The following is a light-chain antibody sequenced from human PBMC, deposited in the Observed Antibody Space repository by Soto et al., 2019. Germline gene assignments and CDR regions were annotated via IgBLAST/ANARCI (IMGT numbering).Light chain of an antibody. Sequence: EIVLTQSPGTLSLSPGEGATLSCRASQRVANNYLAWYQQKPGQAPRLLISGASNRATGIPDRFSGSGSGTDFTLRISRLESEDFAVYYCQHYGSSPPHTFGQGTKLEIK. V-gene: IGKV3-20*01. J-gene: IGKJ2*01. CDR2: GAS. CDR1: QRVANNY. CDR3: QHYGSSPPHT.